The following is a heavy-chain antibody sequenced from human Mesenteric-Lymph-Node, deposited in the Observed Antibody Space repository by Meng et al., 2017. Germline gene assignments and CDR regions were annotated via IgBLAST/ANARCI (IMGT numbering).Heavy chain of an antibody. CDR1: GGSISGYY. D-gene: IGHD4/OR15-4a*01. CDR3: ARLTDGAQTTIDT. CDR2: INYSGST. V-gene: IGHV4-59*01. Sequence: SETLSLTCTVSGGSISGYYWTWIRQPPGKELEWLGYINYSGSTKYNPSLKSRVTMSVDTSKNQLSLKLSSVTAADTALYYCARLTDGAQTTIDTWGQGTLVTVSS. J-gene: IGHJ5*02.